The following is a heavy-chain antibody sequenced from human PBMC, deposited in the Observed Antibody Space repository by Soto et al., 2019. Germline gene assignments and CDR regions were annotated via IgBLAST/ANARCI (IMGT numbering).Heavy chain of an antibody. CDR3: ARDDYGVDYYYGMDV. J-gene: IGHJ6*02. V-gene: IGHV1-18*01. CDR2: ISAYNGNT. D-gene: IGHD4-17*01. Sequence: ASVKGSCNASGYTLTSHGISWGRQAPGQGLEWMGWISAYNGNTNYAQKLQGRVTMTTDTSTSTAYMELRSLRSDDTAVYYCARDDYGVDYYYGMDVWGQGTTVTVSS. CDR1: GYTLTSHG.